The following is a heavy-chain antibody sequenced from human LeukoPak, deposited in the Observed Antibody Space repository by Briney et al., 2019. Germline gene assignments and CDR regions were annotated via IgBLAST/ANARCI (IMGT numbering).Heavy chain of an antibody. CDR3: AKDIQRGFDYTNSLDY. CDR1: GFIFSHYA. V-gene: IGHV3-33*06. J-gene: IGHJ4*02. Sequence: PGGSLRLSCATSGFIFSHYAMHWVRQAPGKGLEWVAVIWSDSTNKYYSDAVKGRFAISRDDPSKMVYLQMNSLRVGDTAVYYCAKDIQRGFDYTNSLDYWGQGILVTVSS. D-gene: IGHD4-11*01. CDR2: IWSDSTNK.